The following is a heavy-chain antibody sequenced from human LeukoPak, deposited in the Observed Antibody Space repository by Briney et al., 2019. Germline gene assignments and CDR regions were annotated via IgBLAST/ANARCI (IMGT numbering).Heavy chain of an antibody. V-gene: IGHV3-30*02. CDR3: AKTYYDFWSSYYPFDP. CDR1: GFTFSSYG. J-gene: IGHJ5*02. CDR2: IRYDGSNK. Sequence: PGGSLRLSCAASGFTFSSYGMHWVRQAPGKGLEWVAFIRYDGSNKYYADSVKGRFTSSRDNSKNTLCLQMNSLRAEDTAVYYCAKTYYDFWSSYYPFDPWGQGTLVTVSS. D-gene: IGHD3-3*01.